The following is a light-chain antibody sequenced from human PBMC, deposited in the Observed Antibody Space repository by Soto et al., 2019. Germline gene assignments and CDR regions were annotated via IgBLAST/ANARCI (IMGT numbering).Light chain of an antibody. Sequence: EIVLTQSPGTLSLSPGEGAALSCRASQSVSSNYLAWYQQKPGQAPRLLIYGASTRATDIPDRFRGSGSGTDFTLTIIRLEPEDFAVYYCQQYVTSPFTFGPGTKVDIK. CDR3: QQYVTSPFT. CDR2: GAS. CDR1: QSVSSNY. J-gene: IGKJ3*01. V-gene: IGKV3-20*01.